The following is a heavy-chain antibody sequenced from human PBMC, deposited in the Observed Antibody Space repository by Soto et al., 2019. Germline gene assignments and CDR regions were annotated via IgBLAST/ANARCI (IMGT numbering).Heavy chain of an antibody. V-gene: IGHV3-33*01. CDR3: AREFWSGPFDY. J-gene: IGHJ4*02. CDR1: GFTFSSYG. CDR2: IWSDGSNK. Sequence: GGSLRLSCAASGFTFSSYGLHWVRQAPGKGLEWVAVIWSDGSNKYYADSVKGRFTISRDNSQNTLYLQMNSLRAEDTAVYYCAREFWSGPFDYWGQGTLVTVSS. D-gene: IGHD3-3*01.